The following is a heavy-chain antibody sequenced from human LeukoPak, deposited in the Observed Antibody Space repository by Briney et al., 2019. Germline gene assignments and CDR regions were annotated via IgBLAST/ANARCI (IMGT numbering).Heavy chain of an antibody. D-gene: IGHD6-13*01. J-gene: IGHJ5*02. CDR2: ISAYNGNT. V-gene: IGHV1-18*01. CDR1: GYTFTSYG. Sequence: ASVKVSCKASGYTFTSYGISWVRQAPGQGLEWMGWISAYNGNTNYAQKLQGRVTMTTDTSTSTAYMELSSLRSEDTAVYYCARAVQHPPSWFDPWGQGTLVTVSS. CDR3: ARAVQHPPSWFDP.